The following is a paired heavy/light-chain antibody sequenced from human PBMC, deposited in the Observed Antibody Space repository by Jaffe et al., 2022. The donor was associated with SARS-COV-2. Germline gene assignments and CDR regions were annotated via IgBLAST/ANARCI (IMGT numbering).Light chain of an antibody. CDR2: DAS. Sequence: EIVLTQSPATLSLSPGERATLSCRASQSLGSYLAWYQLKPGQAPRLLVYDASNTATGIPARFSGSGSGTDFTLTISSLEPEDFAVYYCQHRSNWPPWTFGQGTKVEIK. CDR3: QHRSNWPPWT. CDR1: QSLGSY. V-gene: IGKV3-11*01. J-gene: IGKJ1*01.
Heavy chain of an antibody. D-gene: IGHD2-15*01. V-gene: IGHV3-33*01. CDR2: IWYDGTKK. CDR1: GFTFNFYA. CDR3: ARDSVLRCSGGGCYPHGWFDP. Sequence: QLQLVESGGGVVQPGRSLRLSCTASGFTFNFYAMHWVRQAPGKGLEWVAVIWYDGTKKYYADSVKGRFTISRDNSNNTVYLEMNSLRGEDTAVYYCARDSVLRCSGGGCYPHGWFDPWGQGTLVTVSS. J-gene: IGHJ5*02.